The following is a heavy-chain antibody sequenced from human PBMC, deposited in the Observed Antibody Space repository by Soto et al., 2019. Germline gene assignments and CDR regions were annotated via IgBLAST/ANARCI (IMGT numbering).Heavy chain of an antibody. CDR3: ARDGRDTGYSYSLEA. D-gene: IGHD3-9*01. CDR2: IKYSGTT. V-gene: IGHV4-31*03. Sequence: SETPFLTCTVFGASVGRVGYYWIWIRQVPGKGLEWIGYIKYSGTTHSSPSLKSRVNISFDKSKNQVFLNLRFVTGADTAVYFWARDGRDTGYSYSLEAWGQVILGIVS. J-gene: IGHJ5*02. CDR1: GASVGRVGYY.